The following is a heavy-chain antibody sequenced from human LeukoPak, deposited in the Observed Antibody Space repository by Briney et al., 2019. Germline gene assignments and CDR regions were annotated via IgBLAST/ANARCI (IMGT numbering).Heavy chain of an antibody. V-gene: IGHV3-7*01. Sequence: GGSLRLSCAASGFTFSSYWMSWVRQAPGKGLEWVANIKQDGSEKYYVDSVKGRFTISRDNAKNSLYLQMNSLRAEDTAVYYCARGWKDYCGGDCLPFDPWGQGTLVTVSS. CDR3: ARGWKDYCGGDCLPFDP. CDR2: IKQDGSEK. D-gene: IGHD2-21*02. CDR1: GFTFSSYW. J-gene: IGHJ5*02.